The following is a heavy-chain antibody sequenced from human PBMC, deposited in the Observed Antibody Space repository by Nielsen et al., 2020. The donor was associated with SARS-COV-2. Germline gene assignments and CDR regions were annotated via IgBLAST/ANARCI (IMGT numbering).Heavy chain of an antibody. CDR3: AKDISAYSAEFDY. V-gene: IGHV3-9*01. D-gene: IGHD6-13*01. CDR1: GFTFDDYA. CDR2: ISWNSGSI. J-gene: IGHJ4*02. Sequence: GGSLRLSCAASGFTFDDYAMHWVRQAPGKGLEWVSGISWNSGSIGYADSVKGRFTISRDNAKNSLYLQMNSLRAEDTALYYCAKDISAYSAEFDYWGQGTLVTVSS.